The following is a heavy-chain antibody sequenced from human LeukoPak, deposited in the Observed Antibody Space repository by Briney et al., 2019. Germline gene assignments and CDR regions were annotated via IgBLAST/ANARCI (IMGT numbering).Heavy chain of an antibody. D-gene: IGHD3-22*01. V-gene: IGHV3-21*04. CDR1: GFTFSSYS. J-gene: IGHJ4*02. Sequence: GGSLRLSCAASGFTFSSYSMNWVRQAPGKGLEWVSSISSSSNYIYYADSVKGRFTISRDNSKNTLYLQMNSLRAEDTAVYYCAKTAITMIVADAFDIWGQGTLVTVSS. CDR2: ISSSSNYI. CDR3: AKTAITMIVADAFDI.